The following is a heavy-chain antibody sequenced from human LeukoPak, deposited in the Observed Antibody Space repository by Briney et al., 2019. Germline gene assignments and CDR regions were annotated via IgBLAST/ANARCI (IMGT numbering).Heavy chain of an antibody. CDR1: GCILSSYE. CDR2: ISSSGSTL. D-gene: IGHD6-13*01. V-gene: IGHV3-48*03. J-gene: IGHJ4*02. Sequence: GGSLSLSCAASGCILSSYEMHWVREAPGKGLEWVSYISSSGSTLYYADSVKGRFTISRDNAKSSLYLQMNSLRAEDTAVYYCARYGQQLVSDYWGQGTLLTVSS. CDR3: ARYGQQLVSDY.